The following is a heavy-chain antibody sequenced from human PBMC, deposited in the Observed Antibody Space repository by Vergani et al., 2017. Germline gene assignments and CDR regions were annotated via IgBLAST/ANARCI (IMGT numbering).Heavy chain of an antibody. CDR2: IYYSVST. D-gene: IGHD5-24*01. V-gene: IGHV4-31*03. J-gene: IGHJ4*02. Sequence: QVQLQESGPGLVKPSQTLSLTCTVSGDSISSGGYYWTWILQHPGKGLEWFGYIYYSVSTYYNPSLKSRVTISVDTSKNQFSLRLSSVTAADTAVYYCARDGSRDAYKGLFDYWGQGTLVTVSS. CDR3: ARDGSRDAYKGLFDY. CDR1: GDSISSGGYY.